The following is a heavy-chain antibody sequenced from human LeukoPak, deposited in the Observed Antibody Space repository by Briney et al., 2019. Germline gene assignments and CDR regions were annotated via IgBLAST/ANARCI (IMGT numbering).Heavy chain of an antibody. CDR3: AKGGSGWYRFDY. V-gene: IGHV3-30*02. J-gene: IGHJ4*02. D-gene: IGHD6-19*01. Sequence: GGSLRLSCAASGFTFSSYGMHWVRQAPGKGLEWVAFIRYDGSNKYYADSAKGRFTISRDNSKNTLYLQMNSLRAEDTAVYYCAKGGSGWYRFDYWGQGTLVTVSS. CDR1: GFTFSSYG. CDR2: IRYDGSNK.